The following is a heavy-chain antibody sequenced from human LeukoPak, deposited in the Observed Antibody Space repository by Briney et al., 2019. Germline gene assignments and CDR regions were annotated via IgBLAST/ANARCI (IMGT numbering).Heavy chain of an antibody. V-gene: IGHV4-39*02. Sequence: SETLSLTCIVSGDSISSRNYFWGWIRQPPGKGLEWIGSISYSGNTYHNPSLKSRVTISVDTSKNQFSLKLSSVTAADTAVYYCAREAVTTGPGAFDIWGQGTMVTVSS. J-gene: IGHJ3*02. CDR2: ISYSGNT. CDR1: GDSISSRNYF. D-gene: IGHD4-17*01. CDR3: AREAVTTGPGAFDI.